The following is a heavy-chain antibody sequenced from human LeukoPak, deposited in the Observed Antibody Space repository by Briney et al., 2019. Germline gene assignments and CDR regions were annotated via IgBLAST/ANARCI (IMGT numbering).Heavy chain of an antibody. CDR3: ARGGSSWYKLHDY. V-gene: IGHV4-61*02. CDR1: GGSISSGSYY. CDR2: IYTSGST. D-gene: IGHD6-13*01. Sequence: SQTLSLTCTVSGGSISSGSYYWSWIRQPAGKGLEWIGRIYTSGSTNYNPSLKSRVTISVDTSKNQFSLKLSSVTAADTAVYYCARGGSSWYKLHDYWGQGTLVTVSS. J-gene: IGHJ4*02.